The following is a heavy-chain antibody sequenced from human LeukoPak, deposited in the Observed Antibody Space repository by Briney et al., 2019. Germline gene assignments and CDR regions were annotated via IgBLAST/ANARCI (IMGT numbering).Heavy chain of an antibody. CDR2: ISSSGSTI. CDR3: ARAYPDTKVVGDY. Sequence: GGSLRLSCAASGFTFSSYEMNWVRQAPGKGLEWVSYISSSGSTIYYADSVKGRFTISRGNAKNSLYLQMNSLRAEDTAVYYCARAYPDTKVVGDYWGQGTLVTVSS. CDR1: GFTFSSYE. D-gene: IGHD1-26*01. V-gene: IGHV3-48*03. J-gene: IGHJ4*02.